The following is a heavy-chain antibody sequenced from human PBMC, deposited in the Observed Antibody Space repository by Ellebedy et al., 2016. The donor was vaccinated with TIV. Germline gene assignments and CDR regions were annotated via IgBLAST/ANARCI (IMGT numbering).Heavy chain of an antibody. CDR3: ARLRPGTYYYGMDV. D-gene: IGHD3-10*01. Sequence: GESLKISXAASGFTFSSYSMNWVRQAPGKGLEWVSSISSSSSYIYYADSVKGRFTISRDNAKNSLYLQMNSLRAEDTAVYYCARLRPGTYYYGMDVWGQGTTVTVSS. CDR1: GFTFSSYS. CDR2: ISSSSSYI. V-gene: IGHV3-21*01. J-gene: IGHJ6*02.